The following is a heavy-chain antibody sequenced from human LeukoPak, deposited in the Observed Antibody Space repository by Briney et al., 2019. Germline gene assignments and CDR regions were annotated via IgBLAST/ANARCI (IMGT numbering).Heavy chain of an antibody. D-gene: IGHD3-9*01. Sequence: GGSLRLSCAASGFTFSSYGMSWVRQAPGKGLEWVSAISGSGGSTYYADSVKGRFTISRDNSKNTLYLQMNSLRAEDTAVYYCAKWRSGAFDWYDYWGQGNLVTVSS. V-gene: IGHV3-23*01. J-gene: IGHJ4*02. CDR1: GFTFSSYG. CDR2: ISGSGGST. CDR3: AKWRSGAFDWYDY.